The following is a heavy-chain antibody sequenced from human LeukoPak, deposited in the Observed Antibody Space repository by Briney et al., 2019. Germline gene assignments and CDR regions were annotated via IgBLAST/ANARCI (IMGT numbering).Heavy chain of an antibody. D-gene: IGHD2-2*01. CDR2: INTDGSST. J-gene: IGHJ4*02. CDR1: GFTFSSYW. Sequence: GGSLRLSCTASGFTFSSYWMHWVRQAPGKGLVCVSRINTDGSSTSYADSVKGRFTISRDNAKNTLYLQMNSLRAEDTAVYSCAKDRYCSSTSCNLDYWGQGTLVTVSS. V-gene: IGHV3-74*01. CDR3: AKDRYCSSTSCNLDY.